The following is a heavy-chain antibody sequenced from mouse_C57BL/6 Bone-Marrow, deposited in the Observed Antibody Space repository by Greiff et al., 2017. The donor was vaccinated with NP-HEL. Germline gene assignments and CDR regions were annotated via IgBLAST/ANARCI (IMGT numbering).Heavy chain of an antibody. V-gene: IGHV14-4*01. CDR1: GFNIKDDY. CDR2: IDPENGDT. D-gene: IGHD2-1*01. J-gene: IGHJ3*01. Sequence: EVQLQQSGAELVRPGASVKLSCTASGFNIKDDYMHWVKQRPEQGLEWIGWIDPENGDTASASKFQGQAPITADTSTNTAYLQRSSMTSEDTEVYYCKTRGYYGNPWFAYWGQGTLGTVSA. CDR3: KTRGYYGNPWFAY.